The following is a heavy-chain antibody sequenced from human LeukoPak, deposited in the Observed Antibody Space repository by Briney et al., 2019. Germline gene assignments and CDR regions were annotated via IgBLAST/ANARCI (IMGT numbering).Heavy chain of an antibody. D-gene: IGHD6-19*01. CDR3: ANKGVPIGSGWYAY. J-gene: IGHJ4*02. Sequence: PGGSLRLSCAASGFTFNNYAMSWVRQAPGKGLEWVSGISGSGASTYYADSVKGRFTISRDNSKNTLYLQMNSLRAEDTAVYYCANKGVPIGSGWYAYWGQGTLVTVSS. CDR1: GFTFNNYA. CDR2: ISGSGAST. V-gene: IGHV3-23*01.